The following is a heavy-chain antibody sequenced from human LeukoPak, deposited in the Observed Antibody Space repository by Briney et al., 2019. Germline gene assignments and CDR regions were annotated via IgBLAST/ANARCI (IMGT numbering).Heavy chain of an antibody. D-gene: IGHD5-18*01. Sequence: SETLSLTCAVSGGSISSGDYSWNWIRQPPGKGLEWIGYIYHSGKTYYNPSLKSRVSISADRSKNQFSLNLSSVTAADTAVYYCAKPSPPDTAMLYGMDVWGQGTTVTVSS. V-gene: IGHV4-30-2*01. J-gene: IGHJ6*02. CDR2: IYHSGKT. CDR1: GGSISSGDYS. CDR3: AKPSPPDTAMLYGMDV.